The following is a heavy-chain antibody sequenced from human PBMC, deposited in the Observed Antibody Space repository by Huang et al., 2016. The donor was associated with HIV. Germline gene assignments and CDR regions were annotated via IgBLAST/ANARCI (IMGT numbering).Heavy chain of an antibody. CDR2: ISFDVNNK. CDR3: AKGGVVQWFGQLTPEHYDYYYMDV. CDR1: GFTFNTYG. J-gene: IGHJ6*03. V-gene: IGHV3-30*18. Sequence: QVQLVESGGGVVQPGRSLRLSCAASGFTFNTYGIHGVRSAASKVLDVVAVISFDVNNKNYADSGKGRFTISSYNPNSTLDLQMNSLRTEDTAVYFCAKGGVVQWFGQLTPEHYDYYYMDVWGKGTTVTVSS. D-gene: IGHD3-10*01.